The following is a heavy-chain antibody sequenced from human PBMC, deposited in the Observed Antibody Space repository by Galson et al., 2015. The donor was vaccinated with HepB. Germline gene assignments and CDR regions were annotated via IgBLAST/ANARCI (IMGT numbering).Heavy chain of an antibody. CDR3: ARGPHIVVVTAPDY. D-gene: IGHD2-21*02. CDR2: IWYDGSNK. J-gene: IGHJ4*02. Sequence: SLRLSCAVSGFIFSSYGMHWVRQAPGKGLEWVAVIWYDGSNKYYADSVKGRFTISRDNSKNTMCLQMNSLRVEDTAVYYCARGPHIVVVTAPDYWGQGTLVTVSS. CDR1: GFIFSSYG. V-gene: IGHV3-33*08.